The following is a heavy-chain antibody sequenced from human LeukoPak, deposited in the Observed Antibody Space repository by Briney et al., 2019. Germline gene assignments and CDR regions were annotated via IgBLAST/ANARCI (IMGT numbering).Heavy chain of an antibody. V-gene: IGHV4-34*01. CDR2: INHSGST. Sequence: LSETLSLTCAVYGGSFSGYYWSWIRQPPGKGLEWIGEINHSGSTNYNPSLKSRVTISVDTSKNQFSLKLSSVTAADTAVYYCARGALDCSSTSCYDYWGQGTLVTVSS. CDR1: GGSFSGYY. CDR3: ARGALDCSSTSCYDY. D-gene: IGHD2-2*01. J-gene: IGHJ4*02.